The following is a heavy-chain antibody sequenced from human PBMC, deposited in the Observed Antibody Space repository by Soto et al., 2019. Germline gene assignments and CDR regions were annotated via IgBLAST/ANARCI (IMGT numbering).Heavy chain of an antibody. V-gene: IGHV3-23*01. CDR2: ISGSGITT. D-gene: IGHD6-13*01. CDR3: AKAEGSSYGTEYSQH. CDR1: GFTFDTYV. Sequence: GSLRLSCAASGFTFDTYVLSWVRQSPGKGLEWVASISGSGITTFYAESVRGRFIISRDNSNNSVFLQMAGLRADDTAVYYCAKAEGSSYGTEYSQHWGQGTLVTVSS. J-gene: IGHJ1*01.